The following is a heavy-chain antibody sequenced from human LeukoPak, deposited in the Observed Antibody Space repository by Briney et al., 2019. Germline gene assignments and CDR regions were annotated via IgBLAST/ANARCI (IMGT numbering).Heavy chain of an antibody. Sequence: GGSLRLSCAASGFTFSSYDMNWVRQAPGKGLKWGSSISSSSSYIYYADSVKGRFTISRDNAKNSLYLQMNSLRAEDTAVYYCAREKTFYNILTGYRRGGYYFDYWGQGILVTVSS. CDR3: AREKTFYNILTGYRRGGYYFDY. D-gene: IGHD3-9*01. CDR1: GFTFSSYD. J-gene: IGHJ4*02. V-gene: IGHV3-21*01. CDR2: ISSSSSYI.